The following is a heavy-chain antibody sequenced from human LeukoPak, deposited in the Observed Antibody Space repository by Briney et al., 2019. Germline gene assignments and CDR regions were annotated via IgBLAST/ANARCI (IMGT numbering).Heavy chain of an antibody. CDR3: ARALSSSWYLDY. Sequence: ASVKVSCKASVYTFTSYGISWVRQAPGQGLEWMGWISAYNGKTNYAQRLQGRATITTHTYTSTVYMEVRSLRSDDTAVYYCARALSSSWYLDYWGQGTLVTVSS. D-gene: IGHD6-13*01. V-gene: IGHV1-18*01. CDR2: ISAYNGKT. CDR1: VYTFTSYG. J-gene: IGHJ4*02.